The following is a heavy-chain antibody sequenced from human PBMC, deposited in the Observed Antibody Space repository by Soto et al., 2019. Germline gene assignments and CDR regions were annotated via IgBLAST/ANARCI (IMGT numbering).Heavy chain of an antibody. V-gene: IGHV3-33*01. J-gene: IGHJ4*02. Sequence: GGSLRLSCAASGFTFSSYGMHWVRQAPGKGLEWVAVIWYDGSNKYYADSVKGRFTISRDNSKNTLYLQMNSLRAEDTAVYYCARDRGGRSLWTYPSDYWGQGTLVTVSS. CDR3: ARDRGGRSLWTYPSDY. CDR2: IWYDGSNK. D-gene: IGHD4-17*01. CDR1: GFTFSSYG.